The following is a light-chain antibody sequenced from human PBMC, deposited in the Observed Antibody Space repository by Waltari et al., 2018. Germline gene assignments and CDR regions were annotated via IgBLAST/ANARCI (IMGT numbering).Light chain of an antibody. J-gene: IGLJ7*01. V-gene: IGLV1-51*02. CDR3: GTWDSSLSGAV. CDR1: HSNIGNNY. Sequence: QSVLTQPPSVSAAPGQRVTISCSGGHSNIGNNYVSWYRQFPGTAPKLLPYEASGLPPGFPVRFSGSKSGTSATLDITGLQAGDEADYYCGTWDSSLSGAVFGGGTHLTVL. CDR2: EAS.